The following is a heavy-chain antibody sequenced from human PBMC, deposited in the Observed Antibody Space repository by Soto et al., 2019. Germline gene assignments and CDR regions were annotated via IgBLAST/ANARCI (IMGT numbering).Heavy chain of an antibody. Sequence: QVQLVESGGGVVQPGRSLRISCAASGLTFSRYGRHWVRQAPGKGLEWVAVISYDGSNKYYEDSVKGRFTIYRDNSKNTLYLQMNSLRAEDTAVYYCAKGDVLLWFGESTFDYWGQGTLVTVSS. CDR1: GLTFSRYG. CDR3: AKGDVLLWFGESTFDY. CDR2: ISYDGSNK. J-gene: IGHJ4*02. V-gene: IGHV3-30*18. D-gene: IGHD3-10*01.